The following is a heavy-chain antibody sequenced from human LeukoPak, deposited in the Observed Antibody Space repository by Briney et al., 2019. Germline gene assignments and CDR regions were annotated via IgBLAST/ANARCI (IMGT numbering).Heavy chain of an antibody. CDR2: ISYDGSNK. V-gene: IGHV3-30-3*01. D-gene: IGHD2/OR15-2a*01. CDR1: GFTFSSYA. CDR3: ARDPGTTHYYYYYMDV. Sequence: PGRSLRLSCAASGFTFSSYAMHWVRQAPGKGLEWVAVISYDGSNKYYADSVKGRFTISRDNSKNTLYLQMNSLRAEDTAVYYCARDPGTTHYYYYYMDVWGKGTTVTVSS. J-gene: IGHJ6*03.